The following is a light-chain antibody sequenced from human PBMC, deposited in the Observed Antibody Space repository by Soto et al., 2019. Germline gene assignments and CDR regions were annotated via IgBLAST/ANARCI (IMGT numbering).Light chain of an antibody. Sequence: DIQLTQSPSFLSPSVGDRVTITCRASQGISSYLAWYQQKPGKAPNLLMYAASTLQSGVLMYAASTLQSGVPSRFSGSGSGTEFTLTISSLQPEDFATYYCQQLNSYPFTFGQGSRLEIK. V-gene: IGKV1-9*01. J-gene: IGKJ5*01. CDR1: QGISSY. CDR2: AASTLQSGVLMYAAS. CDR3: QQLNSYPFT.